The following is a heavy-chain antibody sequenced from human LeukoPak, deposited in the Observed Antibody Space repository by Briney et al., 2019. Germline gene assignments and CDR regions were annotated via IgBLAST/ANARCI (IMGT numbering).Heavy chain of an antibody. D-gene: IGHD3-22*01. CDR2: ITGSAGST. CDR1: GFTFSYYS. CDR3: AKSSYYDSSGYYREYYFDY. Sequence: PGGSLRLSCAASGFTFSYYSMSWVRQAPGKGLEWVSGITGSAGSTHYADAVEGRFTISRDNTKNTLYLQMNSLRAEDTAIYYCAKSSYYDSSGYYREYYFDYWGQGTLVTVSS. J-gene: IGHJ4*02. V-gene: IGHV3-23*01.